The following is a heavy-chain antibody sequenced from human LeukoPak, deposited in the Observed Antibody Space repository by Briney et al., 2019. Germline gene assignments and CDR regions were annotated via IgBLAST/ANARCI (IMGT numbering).Heavy chain of an antibody. CDR2: IRFDGSNK. Sequence: GGSLRLSCAASGSTFSSYGMHWVRQAPGKGLEWVAFIRFDGSNKYYADSVKGRFTISRDNSKNTLYLQVNSLRAEDTAVYYCAKEQRSGITGIVRGNAFDIWGQGTMVTVSS. CDR1: GSTFSSYG. CDR3: AKEQRSGITGIVRGNAFDI. V-gene: IGHV3-30*02. D-gene: IGHD2-8*01. J-gene: IGHJ3*02.